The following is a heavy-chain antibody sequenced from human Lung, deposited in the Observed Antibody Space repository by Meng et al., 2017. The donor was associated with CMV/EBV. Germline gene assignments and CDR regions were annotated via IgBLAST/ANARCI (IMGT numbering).Heavy chain of an antibody. V-gene: IGHV1-46*01. CDR1: GYTFTSYY. Sequence: ASXXVSXKASGYTFTSYYMHWVRQAPGQGLEWMGIINPSGGSTSYAQKFQGRVTMTRGTSTSTVYMELSSLRSEDTAVYYCATPARYDFWSGYRYWGQGTXVTVSS. CDR2: INPSGGST. CDR3: ATPARYDFWSGYRY. J-gene: IGHJ4*02. D-gene: IGHD3-3*01.